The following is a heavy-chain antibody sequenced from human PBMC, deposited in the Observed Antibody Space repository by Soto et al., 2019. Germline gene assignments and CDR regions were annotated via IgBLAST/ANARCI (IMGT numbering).Heavy chain of an antibody. V-gene: IGHV1-69*06. D-gene: IGHD5-12*01. J-gene: IGHJ4*02. Sequence: ISWVRQAPGQGLEWMGGIIPIFGTANYAQKFQGRVTITADKSTSTAYMELSSLRSEDTAVYYCARGGDGYNGYFDYWGQGTLVTVSS. CDR2: IIPIFGTA. CDR3: ARGGDGYNGYFDY.